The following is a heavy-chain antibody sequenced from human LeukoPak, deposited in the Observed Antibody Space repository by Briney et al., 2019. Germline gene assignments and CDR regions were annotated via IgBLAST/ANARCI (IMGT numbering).Heavy chain of an antibody. V-gene: IGHV1-8*01. J-gene: IGHJ6*03. CDR1: GYTFTSSD. Sequence: DSVRVSCKPSGYTFTSSDINWVRQATGHGREWMGWMNPNSGNTGYAQKFQGRVTMTRNTSISTAYMELSSLRSEDTAVYYCARGRGGAARLGYYYMEVWGKGTTVTVSS. CDR3: ARGRGGAARLGYYYMEV. CDR2: MNPNSGNT. D-gene: IGHD6-6*01.